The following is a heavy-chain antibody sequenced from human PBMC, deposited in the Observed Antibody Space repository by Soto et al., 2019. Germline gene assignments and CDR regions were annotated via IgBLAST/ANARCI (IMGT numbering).Heavy chain of an antibody. D-gene: IGHD6-6*01. CDR3: TTYGNSSKGFDY. Sequence: EVQLVESGGGLAHPGGSRKLSCAVSGFTFSGSVMHWVRQAPGKGLEWLGRIRSRDSDYATSYAESVKGRVTISRDDSKNTAYLQVTSLKIEDTALYYCTTYGNSSKGFDYWGQGTLVTVSS. CDR2: IRSRDSDYAT. V-gene: IGHV3-73*01. J-gene: IGHJ4*02. CDR1: GFTFSGSV.